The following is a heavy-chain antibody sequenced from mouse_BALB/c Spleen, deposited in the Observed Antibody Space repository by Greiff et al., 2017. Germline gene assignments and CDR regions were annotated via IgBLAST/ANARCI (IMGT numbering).Heavy chain of an antibody. CDR2: ISSGSSTI. V-gene: IGHV5-17*02. CDR1: GFTFSSFG. J-gene: IGHJ1*01. D-gene: IGHD2-12*01. Sequence: HLVESGGGLVQPGGSRKLSCAASGFTFSSFGMHWVRQSPEKGLEWVAYISSGSSTIYYADTVKGRFTISRDNPKNTLFLQMTSLRSEDTAMYYCARSALRRYFDVWGAGTTVTVSS. CDR3: ARSALRRYFDV.